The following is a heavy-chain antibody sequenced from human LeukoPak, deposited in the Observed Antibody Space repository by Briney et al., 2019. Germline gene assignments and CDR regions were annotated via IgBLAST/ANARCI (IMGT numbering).Heavy chain of an antibody. CDR2: IFSSDIT. Sequence: SETLSLTCSVSGVPISTFHWHWIRQPPGKGLEWVGYIFSSDITNYNPSLRSRVTISVDTSKNQFSLKLRSVTAADTAVYFCARSDGIVGEEAWFDPWGQGTLVTVSS. CDR1: GVPISTFH. J-gene: IGHJ5*02. V-gene: IGHV4-4*09. CDR3: ARSDGIVGEEAWFDP. D-gene: IGHD1-26*01.